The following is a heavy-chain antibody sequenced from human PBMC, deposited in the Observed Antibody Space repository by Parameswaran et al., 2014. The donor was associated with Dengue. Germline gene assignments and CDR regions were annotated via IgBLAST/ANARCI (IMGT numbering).Heavy chain of an antibody. CDR3: STHARELTSNY. CDR2: IKSKYNGGTT. Sequence: VRQAPGKGLEWVGRIKSKYNGGTTDYAAPVKGRFTISRDDSKNTLYLQMNSLKTEDTAVYYCSTHARELTSNYWGQGTLVTVSS. V-gene: IGHV3-15*01. D-gene: IGHD1-7*01. J-gene: IGHJ4*02.